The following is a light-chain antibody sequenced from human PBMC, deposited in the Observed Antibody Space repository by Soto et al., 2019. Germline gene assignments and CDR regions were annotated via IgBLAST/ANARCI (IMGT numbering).Light chain of an antibody. Sequence: QSVLTQPPSASGSPGQSVTISCIGTSSDVGGYNYVSWYQQHPGKAPKLMIYEVSKRPSGVPDRFSGSKSGNTASLTVSGLQAEDEADYHCSSYAASNNLGVFGGGTKLTVL. J-gene: IGLJ2*01. CDR1: SSDVGGYNY. CDR2: EVS. V-gene: IGLV2-8*01. CDR3: SSYAASNNLGV.